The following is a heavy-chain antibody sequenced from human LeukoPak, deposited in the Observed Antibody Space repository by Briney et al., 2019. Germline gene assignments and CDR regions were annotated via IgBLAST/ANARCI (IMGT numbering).Heavy chain of an antibody. CDR2: IYTSGST. CDR1: GGSITGYY. Sequence: SETLSLTCTVSGGSITGYYWSWIRQPAGKGLEWIGRIYTSGSTNYNPSLKSRVTISVDKSKNQFSLKLSSVTAADTAVYYCALGVDSSSSSDAFDIWGQGTMVTVSS. D-gene: IGHD6-13*01. V-gene: IGHV4-4*07. CDR3: ALGVDSSSSSDAFDI. J-gene: IGHJ3*02.